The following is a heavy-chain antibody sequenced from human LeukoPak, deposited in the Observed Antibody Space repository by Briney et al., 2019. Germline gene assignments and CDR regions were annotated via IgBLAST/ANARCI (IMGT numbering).Heavy chain of an antibody. V-gene: IGHV1-8*01. Sequence: ASVKVSCKASGYTFTSNDINWVRQAAGQGLEWMGWMNPHSENAGYAQKFQGRVTMTRDTSISTVYMELSSLTSDDTAVYYCARIPQRVPHNWFDPWGQGTLVTVSS. CDR2: MNPHSENA. J-gene: IGHJ5*02. CDR1: GYTFTSND. D-gene: IGHD1-1*01. CDR3: ARIPQRVPHNWFDP.